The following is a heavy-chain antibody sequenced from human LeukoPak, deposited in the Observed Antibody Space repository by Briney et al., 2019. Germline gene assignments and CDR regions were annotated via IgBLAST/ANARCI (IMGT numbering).Heavy chain of an antibody. CDR3: ARVGGGWANDAFDI. D-gene: IGHD6-19*01. Sequence: PGGSLRLSCAASGFTFSDYHMSWIRQAPGKGLEWVSYIISSGSHIYYADSVRGRFTVSRDNAKNSLYLQMNSLRAEDTAVYYCARVGGGWANDAFDIWGQGTMVTVSS. CDR2: IISSGSHI. V-gene: IGHV3-11*04. J-gene: IGHJ3*02. CDR1: GFTFSDYH.